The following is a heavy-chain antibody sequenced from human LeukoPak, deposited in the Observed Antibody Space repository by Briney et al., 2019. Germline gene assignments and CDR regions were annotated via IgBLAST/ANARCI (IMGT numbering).Heavy chain of an antibody. J-gene: IGHJ6*03. D-gene: IGHD2-2*01. V-gene: IGHV4-39*07. Sequence: SETLSLTCSVSGASISSGSNYWGWIRQPPGKTLEWIGSIYSSGSTYYNPSLKSRVIIIIDTPKNHFSLTLSSVTAADTAVYYCARALVPAAMSDYYYYYMDVWGKGTTVTISS. CDR3: ARALVPAAMSDYYYYYMDV. CDR1: GASISSGSNY. CDR2: IYSSGST.